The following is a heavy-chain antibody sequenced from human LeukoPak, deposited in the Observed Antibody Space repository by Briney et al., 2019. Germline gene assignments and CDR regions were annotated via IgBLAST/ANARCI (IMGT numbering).Heavy chain of an antibody. CDR1: GLTLRTRGGG. V-gene: IGHV2-5*01. J-gene: IGHJ4*02. D-gene: IGHD2-15*01. CDR3: AHRLGCSGGSCSSYFDY. CDR2: IYWNDAK. Sequence: SGPTLLHPTPTLTLTCTVSGLTLRTRGGGGGWIRQPPVKGLEWLTLIYWNDAKRYSPSLKSSLTITTDPSQHQLVLTMTNMDPVDTATYYCAHRLGCSGGSCSSYFDYWGQGTLVTVSS.